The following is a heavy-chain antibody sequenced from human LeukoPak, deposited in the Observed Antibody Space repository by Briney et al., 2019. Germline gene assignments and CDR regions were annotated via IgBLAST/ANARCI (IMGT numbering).Heavy chain of an antibody. J-gene: IGHJ5*02. CDR1: GGSISSSSYY. V-gene: IGHV4-39*07. D-gene: IGHD6-13*01. CDR2: IYHSGST. CDR3: ARDGRIAAAVVGSNWFDP. Sequence: PSETLSLTCTVSGGSISSSSYYWGWIRQPPGKGLEWIGSIYHSGSTYYNPSLKSRVTISVDTSKNQFSLKLSSVTAADTAVYYCARDGRIAAAVVGSNWFDPWGQGTLVTVSS.